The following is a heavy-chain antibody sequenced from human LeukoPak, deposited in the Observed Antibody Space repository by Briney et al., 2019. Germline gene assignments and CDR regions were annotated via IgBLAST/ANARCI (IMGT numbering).Heavy chain of an antibody. CDR3: ARALVSVNKEVDY. V-gene: IGHV1-2*02. CDR2: INPNSGGT. D-gene: IGHD4-17*01. CDR1: GYTFTGYY. Sequence: ASVKVSCKASGYTFTGYYMHWVRQAPGQGLEWMGWINPNSGGTNYAQKFQGRVTMTWDTSISTAYMELSRLRSDDTAVYYCARALVSVNKEVDYWGQGTLVTVSS. J-gene: IGHJ4*02.